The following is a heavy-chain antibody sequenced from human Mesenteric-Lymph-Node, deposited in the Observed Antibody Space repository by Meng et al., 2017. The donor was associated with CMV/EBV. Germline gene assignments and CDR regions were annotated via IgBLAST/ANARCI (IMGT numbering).Heavy chain of an antibody. Sequence: SETLSLTCTVSGGSISSSSYYWGWIRQPPGKGLEWIGSIYYSGSTYYNPSLKSRVTISVDTSKNQFSLKLSSVTAADTAVYYCARESFGMDVWGQGTTVTVSS. CDR3: ARESFGMDV. J-gene: IGHJ6*02. CDR1: GGSISSSSYY. CDR2: IYYSGST. V-gene: IGHV4-39*07.